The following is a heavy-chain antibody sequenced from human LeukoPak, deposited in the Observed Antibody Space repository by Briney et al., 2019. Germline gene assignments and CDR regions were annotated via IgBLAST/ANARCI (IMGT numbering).Heavy chain of an antibody. CDR2: IYSGGST. CDR3: ARSYTSGLRFDY. V-gene: IGHV3-66*02. Sequence: GGSLRLSCAASGFTVSSNYMTWVRQAPGKGLEWVPVIYSGGSTYYADSVKGRFSISRDNSKNTLYLQMNSLRAEDTAVYYCARSYTSGLRFDYWGQGTLVTVSS. J-gene: IGHJ4*02. D-gene: IGHD6-25*01. CDR1: GFTVSSNY.